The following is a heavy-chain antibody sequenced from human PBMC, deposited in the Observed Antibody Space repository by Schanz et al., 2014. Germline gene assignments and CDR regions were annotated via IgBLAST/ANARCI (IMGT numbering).Heavy chain of an antibody. V-gene: IGHV3-23*04. J-gene: IGHJ3*02. Sequence: EVQLVESGGGVVRPGGSLRLSCAASGFTFSSYAMSWVRQAPGKGLEWVSSISGDHRNTFYADSVKGRFTISRDNSKNTLYLQMNSLRAEDTAVYYCAKGRFGELSAFDIRGQGTMGTVSS. CDR2: ISGDHRNT. CDR3: AKGRFGELSAFDI. CDR1: GFTFSSYA. D-gene: IGHD3-10*01.